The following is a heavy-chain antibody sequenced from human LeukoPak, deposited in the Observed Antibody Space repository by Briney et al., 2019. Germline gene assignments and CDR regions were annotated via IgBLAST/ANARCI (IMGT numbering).Heavy chain of an antibody. CDR2: ISYDGSNK. CDR1: GFTFSSYA. J-gene: IGHJ4*02. Sequence: PGGSLRLSCAASGFTFSSYAMSWVRQAPGKGLEWVAVISYDGSNKYYADSVKGRFTISRDNSKNTLYLQMNSLRAEDTAVYYCAKDFFRLATSHFYYFDYWGQGTLVTVSS. D-gene: IGHD5-12*01. V-gene: IGHV3-30*18. CDR3: AKDFFRLATSHFYYFDY.